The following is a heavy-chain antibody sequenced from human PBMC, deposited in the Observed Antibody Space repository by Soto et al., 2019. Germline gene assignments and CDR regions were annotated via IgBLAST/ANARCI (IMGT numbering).Heavy chain of an antibody. CDR1: GYTFTSYA. V-gene: IGHV1-3*01. CDR2: INAGNGNT. Sequence: ASVKVSCKASGYTFTSYAMHWVRQAPGQRLEWMGWINAGNGNTKYSQKFQGRVTITRDTSASTAYMELSSLRSEDTAVYYCASSVVVAAKYSYYYYGMDVWGQGTTVTVSS. D-gene: IGHD2-15*01. J-gene: IGHJ6*02. CDR3: ASSVVVAAKYSYYYYGMDV.